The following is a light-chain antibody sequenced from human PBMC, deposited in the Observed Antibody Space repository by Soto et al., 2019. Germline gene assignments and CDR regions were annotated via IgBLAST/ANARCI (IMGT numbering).Light chain of an antibody. CDR1: QTISSW. CDR3: QQYHTSSIT. V-gene: IGKV1-5*01. J-gene: IGKJ5*01. Sequence: DITLTQSPSTLSGSLGDRVSINSRASQTISSWLAWYQQKPGKAPTLLIYDASTLERGVPSRFSGTGSGTEFTLSIDSLQPDDFATYYCQQYHTSSITFGQGTRLEIK. CDR2: DAS.